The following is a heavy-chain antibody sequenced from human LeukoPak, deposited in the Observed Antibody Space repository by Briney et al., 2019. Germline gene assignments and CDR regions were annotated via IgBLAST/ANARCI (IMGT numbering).Heavy chain of an antibody. V-gene: IGHV1-2*02. Sequence: GASVKVSCKASGYTFTDYFIHWVRQAPGQGLQWMGWINPNNGGTDYAQKFQGRVTMTTDTSIGTAYMELSGLTSDDTAVYYCARDAYSGNHYHDWLAPWGQGTLVTVSS. J-gene: IGHJ5*02. CDR2: INPNNGGT. CDR3: ARDAYSGNHYHDWLAP. CDR1: GYTFTDYF. D-gene: IGHD1-26*01.